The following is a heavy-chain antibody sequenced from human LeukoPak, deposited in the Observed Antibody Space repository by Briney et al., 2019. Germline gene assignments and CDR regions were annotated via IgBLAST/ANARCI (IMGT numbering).Heavy chain of an antibody. CDR2: IYYSGST. CDR3: ARIGLGSSEDY. D-gene: IGHD2-2*01. J-gene: IGHJ4*02. V-gene: IGHV4-59*12. CDR1: GGSISTYY. Sequence: SETLSLTCSVSGGSISTYYWNWIRQPPGKGLEWIGYIYYSGSTNYNSSLKSRVTISVDTSKNQFSLNLNSVTAADTAVYYCARIGLGSSEDYWGQGTLVTVSS.